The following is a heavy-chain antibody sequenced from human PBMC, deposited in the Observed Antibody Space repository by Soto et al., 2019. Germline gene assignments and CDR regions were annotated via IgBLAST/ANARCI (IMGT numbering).Heavy chain of an antibody. CDR1: GFSFSSFA. CDR2: IGGSGGST. Sequence: EVQLLESGGGLVHTGGSLRLSCEASGFSFSSFAMSWGRQAPGQGLEWVSGIGGSGGSTYYADSVKVRFTISRDNSKNTLYLQGNSLRVEDTAVYYCSRAEDDYGDQDHFDFWGQGSLVTVSS. D-gene: IGHD4-17*01. V-gene: IGHV3-23*01. CDR3: SRAEDDYGDQDHFDF. J-gene: IGHJ4*02.